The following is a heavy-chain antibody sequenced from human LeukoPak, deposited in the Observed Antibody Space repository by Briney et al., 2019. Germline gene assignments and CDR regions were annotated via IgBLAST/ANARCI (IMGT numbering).Heavy chain of an antibody. Sequence: PWDTLSLLCAVYGESFRVYYWRWLRQPPGKGLEWIGEINHSGSTNYNPSLKSRVTISVDTSKNQFSLKLSSVTAADTAVYYCATISAAAFDYWGQGTLVTVSS. CDR2: INHSGST. CDR3: ATISAAAFDY. CDR1: GESFRVYY. D-gene: IGHD6-13*01. V-gene: IGHV4-34*01. J-gene: IGHJ4*02.